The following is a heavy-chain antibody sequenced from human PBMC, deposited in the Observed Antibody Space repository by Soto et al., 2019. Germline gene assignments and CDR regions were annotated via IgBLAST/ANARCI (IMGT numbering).Heavy chain of an antibody. CDR2: IHPSGDT. D-gene: IGHD2-15*01. V-gene: IGHV1-46*01. CDR3: VRGYCTTSPCSGDFQF. CDR1: GYKFTTYF. J-gene: IGHJ1*01. Sequence: QVQLVQSGAELKKPGASVKVACKASGYKFTTYFIHWVRQAPGQGLEWMGMIHPSGDTGYAQKFRGRVTMPIDTSTTTAYMELRNLTSEDTAVYFSVRGYCTTSPCSGDFQFWGQGTLVTVSS.